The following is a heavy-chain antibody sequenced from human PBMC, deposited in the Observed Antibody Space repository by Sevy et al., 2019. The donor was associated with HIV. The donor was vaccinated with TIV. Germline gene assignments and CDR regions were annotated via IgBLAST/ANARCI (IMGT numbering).Heavy chain of an antibody. CDR1: GFTFGEYA. D-gene: IGHD6-19*01. V-gene: IGHV3-49*03. J-gene: IGHJ3*02. CDR2: IRSKTYGGTT. CDR3: SREGSEGSVAQPDAFDI. Sequence: GESLKISCTASGFTFGEYAMSWFRQAPGKGLEWVGFIRSKTYGGTTEYAASVKGRFTISRDDSKSIAHLQMNSLKTEDTAMYYCSREGSEGSVAQPDAFDIWGQGTMVTVSS.